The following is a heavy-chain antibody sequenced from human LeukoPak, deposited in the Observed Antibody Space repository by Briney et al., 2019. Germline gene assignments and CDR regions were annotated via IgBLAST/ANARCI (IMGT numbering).Heavy chain of an antibody. CDR2: IYYSGST. CDR1: GGSISSGGYY. D-gene: IGHD5-18*01. CDR3: ARETTPRHSYGRYYFDY. J-gene: IGHJ4*02. Sequence: SETLSLTCTVSGGSISSGGYYWSWIRQHPGKGLEWIGYIYYSGSTYYNPSLKSRVTISVDTSKNQFSLKLSSVTAADTAVYYCARETTPRHSYGRYYFDYWGQGTLVTVSS. V-gene: IGHV4-31*03.